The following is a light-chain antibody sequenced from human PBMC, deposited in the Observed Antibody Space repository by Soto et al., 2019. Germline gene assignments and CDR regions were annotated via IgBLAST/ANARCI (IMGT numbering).Light chain of an antibody. CDR3: SSYTRDRTII. Sequence: QYALTQPASVSGSPGQSITFSCTGTSSDVGGYNYVCWYQHHPGKAPKLIIYDVTNRPSGVSNRFSGSKSGNTASLTISGLQAEDEADYYCSSYTRDRTIIFGGGTQLTVL. CDR1: SSDVGGYNY. J-gene: IGLJ2*01. V-gene: IGLV2-14*03. CDR2: DVT.